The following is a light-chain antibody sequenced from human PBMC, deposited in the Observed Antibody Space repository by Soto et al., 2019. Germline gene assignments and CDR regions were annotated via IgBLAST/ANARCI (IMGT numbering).Light chain of an antibody. CDR1: QSISSW. Sequence: DIQMTQSPSTLSASVGDRVTITCRASQSISSWLAWYQQKPGKAPKLLIYDASSLESGVPSRFSGSGSGTEFTLTISRLQPDDFATYYCQRYNSYSSTFGQGTKVEIK. V-gene: IGKV1-5*01. CDR3: QRYNSYSST. CDR2: DAS. J-gene: IGKJ1*01.